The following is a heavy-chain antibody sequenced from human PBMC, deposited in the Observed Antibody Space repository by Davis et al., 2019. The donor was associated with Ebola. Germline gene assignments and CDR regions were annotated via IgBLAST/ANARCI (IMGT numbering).Heavy chain of an antibody. Sequence: PGGSLRLSCAGSGFTFSSYAMHWVRQAPGKGPEWVAVVSHSEREKFYADSVKGRFTISRDNSENTLYLQMNSLTADDTAVYYCARAVFHEVLDYWGQGTPVTVSP. CDR3: ARAVFHEVLDY. D-gene: IGHD3-3*01. J-gene: IGHJ4*02. CDR2: VSHSEREK. V-gene: IGHV3-30*04. CDR1: GFTFSSYA.